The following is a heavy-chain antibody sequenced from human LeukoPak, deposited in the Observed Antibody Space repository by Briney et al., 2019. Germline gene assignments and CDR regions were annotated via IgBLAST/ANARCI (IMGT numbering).Heavy chain of an antibody. Sequence: ASVKVSWKASGGTFSSYAISWVRQAPGQGLEWMGGIIPIFGTANYAQKFQGRVTITADKSTSTAYMELSSLRSEDTAVYYCARELTHTLWFGESILPGYYGMDVWGKGTTVTVSS. J-gene: IGHJ6*04. CDR2: IIPIFGTA. D-gene: IGHD3-10*01. CDR3: ARELTHTLWFGESILPGYYGMDV. V-gene: IGHV1-69*06. CDR1: GGTFSSYA.